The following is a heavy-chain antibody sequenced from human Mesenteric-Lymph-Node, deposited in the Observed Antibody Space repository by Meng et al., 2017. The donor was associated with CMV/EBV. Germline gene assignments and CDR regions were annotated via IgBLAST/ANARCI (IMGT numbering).Heavy chain of an antibody. CDR1: GGSISSSSYY. CDR3: AREIGARSGYIF. D-gene: IGHD5-12*01. CDR2: IYYSGSI. V-gene: IGHV4-39*07. J-gene: IGHJ4*02. Sequence: GSLRLSCNVSGGSISSSSYYWAWIRQPPGKWLEWIGTIYYSGSIYYNPSLKSRITILVDTSKNQFSLKMRAVTAADTAVYYCAREIGARSGYIFWGQGTLVTVSS.